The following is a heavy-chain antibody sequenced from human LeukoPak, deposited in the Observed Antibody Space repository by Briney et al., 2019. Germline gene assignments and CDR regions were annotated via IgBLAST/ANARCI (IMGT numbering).Heavy chain of an antibody. CDR1: GYTFTGYY. Sequence: ASVKVSCKASGYTFTGYYMHWVRQAPEQGLEWMGRINPNSGGTNYAQKFQGRVTMTRDTSISTAYTELSRLRSDDTAVYYCARVRWGSYSFDYWGQGTLVTVSS. CDR2: INPNSGGT. D-gene: IGHD3-16*01. J-gene: IGHJ4*02. V-gene: IGHV1-2*06. CDR3: ARVRWGSYSFDY.